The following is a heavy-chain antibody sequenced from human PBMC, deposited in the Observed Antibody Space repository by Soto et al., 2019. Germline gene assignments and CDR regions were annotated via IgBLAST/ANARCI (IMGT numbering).Heavy chain of an antibody. V-gene: IGHV1-18*01. Sequence: QVQLVQSGAEVKKPGASVKVSCKASGYTFTSYGISWVRQAPGQGLEWMGWISAYNGNTNYAQKHQARDTMTTATSATIASRELRSLRPDDTAVFYCARGVSGDYAAPDYYYLMDVWGKGTPVTVSS. J-gene: IGHJ6*03. CDR3: ARGVSGDYAAPDYYYLMDV. CDR1: GYTFTSYG. CDR2: ISAYNGNT. D-gene: IGHD4-17*01.